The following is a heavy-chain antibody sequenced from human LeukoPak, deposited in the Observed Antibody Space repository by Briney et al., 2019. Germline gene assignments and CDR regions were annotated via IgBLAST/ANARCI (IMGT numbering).Heavy chain of an antibody. CDR1: GGSISSYY. V-gene: IGHV4-59*01. D-gene: IGHD3-3*01. J-gene: IGHJ4*02. CDR3: ARESGRRFLEWLSIDY. CDR2: IHYSGST. Sequence: SETLSLTCTVSGGSISSYYWSWIRQPPGKGLEWIGYIHYSGSTNYNPSLKSRVTISVDTSKNQFSLKLSSVTAADTAVYYCARESGRRFLEWLSIDYWGQGTLVTVSS.